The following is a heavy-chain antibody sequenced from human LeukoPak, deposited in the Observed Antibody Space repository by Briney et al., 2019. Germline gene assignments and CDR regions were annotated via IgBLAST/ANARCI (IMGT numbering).Heavy chain of an antibody. CDR1: GGTFSSYA. Sequence: SVKVSCKASGGTFSSYAISWVRQAPGQGLEWMGGIIPIFGTANYAQKFQGRVTITADESTSTAYMELSSLRSEDTAVYYCARLVRVRGVYFDYWGQGTLVTVSS. CDR2: IIPIFGTA. D-gene: IGHD3-10*01. V-gene: IGHV1-69*13. CDR3: ARLVRVRGVYFDY. J-gene: IGHJ4*02.